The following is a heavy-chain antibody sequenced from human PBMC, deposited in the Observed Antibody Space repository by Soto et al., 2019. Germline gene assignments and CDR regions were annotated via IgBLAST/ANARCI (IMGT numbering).Heavy chain of an antibody. D-gene: IGHD2-15*01. CDR3: ARDLAVPCSGGSCYESSDAFDI. J-gene: IGHJ3*02. CDR1: GGSISSSNW. V-gene: IGHV4-4*02. Sequence: SETLSLTCAVSGGSISSSNWGSWVRQPPGXGLEWIGEIYHSGSTNYNPSLKSRVTISVDKSKNQFSLKLSSVTAADTAVYYCARDLAVPCSGGSCYESSDAFDIWGQGTMVTVSS. CDR2: IYHSGST.